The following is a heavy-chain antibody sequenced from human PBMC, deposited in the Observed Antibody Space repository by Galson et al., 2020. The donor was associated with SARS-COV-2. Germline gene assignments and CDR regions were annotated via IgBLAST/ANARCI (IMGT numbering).Heavy chain of an antibody. CDR3: AKTGAFDI. CDR1: GGSIFPSH. J-gene: IGHJ3*02. V-gene: IGHV4-4*07. Sequence: SATLSLTCTVSGGSIFPSHWSWTRQPAGKGLEWIGRIYTTGNTNYNPSLKSRVTMSMDTSKNQFFLKLTSVTAADTAVYYCAKTGAFDIWGQGAAVTVSA. CDR2: IYTTGNT.